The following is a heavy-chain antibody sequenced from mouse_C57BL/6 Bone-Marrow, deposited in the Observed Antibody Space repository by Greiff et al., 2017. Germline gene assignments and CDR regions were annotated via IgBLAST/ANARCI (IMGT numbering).Heavy chain of an antibody. V-gene: IGHV1-77*01. CDR1: GYTFTDYY. J-gene: IGHJ4*01. Sequence: QVQLKQSGAELVKPGASVKISCKASGYTFTDYYINWVKQRPGQGLEWIGKIGPGSGSTYYNEKFKGKATLTADKSSSTAYMQLSSLTSEDSAVYFCARLGDYYGSRSYAMDYWGQGTSVTVSS. CDR3: ARLGDYYGSRSYAMDY. CDR2: IGPGSGST. D-gene: IGHD1-1*01.